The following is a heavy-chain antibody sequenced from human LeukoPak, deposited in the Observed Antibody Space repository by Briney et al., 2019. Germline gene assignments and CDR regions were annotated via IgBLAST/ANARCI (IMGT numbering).Heavy chain of an antibody. Sequence: GGSLRLSCAASGFTFSSYGMHWVRQAPGKGLEWVAFIRYDGSNKYYADSVKGRFTISRDNSKNTLYLQMNSLRAEDTAVYYCAKNYYGSGSYYIVAPYFDYWGQGTLVTVSS. V-gene: IGHV3-30*02. D-gene: IGHD3-10*01. CDR3: AKNYYGSGSYYIVAPYFDY. CDR2: IRYDGSNK. J-gene: IGHJ4*02. CDR1: GFTFSSYG.